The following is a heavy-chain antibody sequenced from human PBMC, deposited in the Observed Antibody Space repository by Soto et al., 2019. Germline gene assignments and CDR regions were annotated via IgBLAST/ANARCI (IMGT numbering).Heavy chain of an antibody. CDR1: GGSISSTSYY. CDR3: ASHRLRDTLDY. CDR2: IYYSGST. J-gene: IGHJ4*02. Sequence: QLQLQESGPGLVKPSETLSLTCTVSGGSISSTSYYWGWIRQPPGKGLEWIGSIYYSGSTYYNPSLKSRVTISVDTSKNQFSLKLSSVTAADTAVYYCASHRLRDTLDYWGQGTLVTVSS. D-gene: IGHD5-18*01. V-gene: IGHV4-39*01.